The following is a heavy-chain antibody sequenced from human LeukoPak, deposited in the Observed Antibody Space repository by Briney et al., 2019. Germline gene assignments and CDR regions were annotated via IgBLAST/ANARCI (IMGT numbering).Heavy chain of an antibody. CDR1: GFTFSSYG. V-gene: IGHV3-30*02. Sequence: GGSLRLSCAASGFTFSSYGMHWVRQAPGKGLEWVAFIPYDESNKYYADSVRGRFTISRDNSKNTLYLQMNSLRAEDTAVYYCAKGHHGPWGWGQGTLVTVSS. CDR2: IPYDESNK. CDR3: AKGHHGPWG. D-gene: IGHD3-16*01. J-gene: IGHJ4*02.